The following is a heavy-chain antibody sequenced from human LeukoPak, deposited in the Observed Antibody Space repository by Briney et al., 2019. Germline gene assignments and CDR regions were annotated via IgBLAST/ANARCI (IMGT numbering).Heavy chain of an antibody. CDR3: ATATIAARPDAFDI. D-gene: IGHD6-6*01. CDR2: FDPEDGET. Sequence: ASVKVSCKVSDYTLTGLSMHWVRQAPGKGLEWMGGFDPEDGETIYAQKFQGRVTMTEDTSTDTAYMELSSLRSEDTAVYYCATATIAARPDAFDIWGQGTMVTVSS. V-gene: IGHV1-24*01. CDR1: DYTLTGLS. J-gene: IGHJ3*02.